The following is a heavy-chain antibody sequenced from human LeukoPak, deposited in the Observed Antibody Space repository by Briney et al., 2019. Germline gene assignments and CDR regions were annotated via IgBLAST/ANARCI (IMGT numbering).Heavy chain of an antibody. J-gene: IGHJ4*02. CDR3: ARGLIYCSGGSCYLSYFDY. V-gene: IGHV1-2*02. D-gene: IGHD2-15*01. CDR2: INPNSGGT. Sequence: ASVKVSCKASGYTFTGYYMHWVRQAPGQGLEWMGWINPNSGGTNYAQKFQGRVTMTRNTSISTAYMELSSLRSEDTAVYYCARGLIYCSGGSCYLSYFDYWGQGTLVTVSS. CDR1: GYTFTGYY.